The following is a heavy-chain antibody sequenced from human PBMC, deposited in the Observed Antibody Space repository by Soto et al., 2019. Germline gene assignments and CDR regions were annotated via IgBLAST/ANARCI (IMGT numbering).Heavy chain of an antibody. Sequence: SVKVSCKASGGTFSKYAISWVRQAPGQGLEWMGGIIPFFGTTNYAQSFQGRVTFTADESTRTAYMELSSLRSEDTAVYYCARELYCSGDKCYSWFDPWGQGTLVTVSS. CDR3: ARELYCSGDKCYSWFDP. J-gene: IGHJ5*02. CDR1: GGTFSKYA. D-gene: IGHD2-15*01. CDR2: IIPFFGTT. V-gene: IGHV1-69*13.